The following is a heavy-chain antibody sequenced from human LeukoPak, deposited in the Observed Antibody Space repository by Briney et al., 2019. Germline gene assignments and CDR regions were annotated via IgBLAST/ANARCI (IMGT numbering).Heavy chain of an antibody. CDR2: INCANSDT. Sequence: GESLDISCTGSGYSFSNYWIAWVRHMPGKGLGWGGNINCANSDTTYSTSCQGQVTITVDESINTAYLQWSSLKASDTAIYYCARHYSSSWLAYWGQGDLVTVSS. D-gene: IGHD2-2*01. V-gene: IGHV5-51*01. CDR1: GYSFSNYW. J-gene: IGHJ4*02. CDR3: ARHYSSSWLAY.